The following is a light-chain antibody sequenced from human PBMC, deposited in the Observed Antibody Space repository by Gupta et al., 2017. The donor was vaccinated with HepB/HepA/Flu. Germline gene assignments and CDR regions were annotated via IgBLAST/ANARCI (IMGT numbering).Light chain of an antibody. CDR3: QVWDTTSDHVV. J-gene: IGLJ2*01. CDR1: NIGSKS. CDR2: DDS. V-gene: IGLV3-21*03. Sequence: SYVLTQPPSVSGAPGKTASITWGGDNIGSKSVHWYQQKPGQAPVMVVYDDSDRPSGIPDRFSGSNSGNTATLTISRVEAGDEADYYCQVWDTTSDHVVFGGGTKLTVL.